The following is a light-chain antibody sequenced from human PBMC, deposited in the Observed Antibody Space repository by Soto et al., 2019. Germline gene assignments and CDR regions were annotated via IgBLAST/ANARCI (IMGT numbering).Light chain of an antibody. CDR3: QQYKSYSSVT. CDR1: ESISNW. V-gene: IGKV1-5*01. J-gene: IGKJ5*01. CDR2: DAS. Sequence: DIQMTQSPSTLSASVGDRVTITCRANESISNWLAWYQQEPGTAPKLLIFDASSLQSGVPSRFSGRGSETEFTLTITSLQPDDFATYYCQQYKSYSSVTFGQGTRLEIK.